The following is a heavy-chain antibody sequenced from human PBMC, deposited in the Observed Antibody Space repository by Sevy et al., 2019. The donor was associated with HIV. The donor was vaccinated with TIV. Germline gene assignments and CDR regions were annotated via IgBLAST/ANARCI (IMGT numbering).Heavy chain of an antibody. J-gene: IGHJ4*02. V-gene: IGHV4-59*08. D-gene: IGHD1-26*01. Sequence: SETLSLTCTVSGGSISTYYWSWIRQPPGKGLEWIGEISYTGTTNYNPSLQSLVTLSVDTSRNQFSLTLSSVTAADTAFYYCARQGTRGSYPIWGQGTLVTVSS. CDR2: ISYTGTT. CDR3: ARQGTRGSYPI. CDR1: GGSISTYY.